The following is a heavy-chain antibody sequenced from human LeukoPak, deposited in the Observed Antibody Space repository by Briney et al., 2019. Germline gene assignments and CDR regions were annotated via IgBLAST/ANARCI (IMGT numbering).Heavy chain of an antibody. CDR2: IWYDGSNK. Sequence: GGSLRLSCAASGFTFSSYGMHWVRQAPGKGLEWVAVIWYDGSNKYYADSVKGRFTISRDNSKNTLYLQMNSLRAEDTAVYYCARGLHDCSSTSCYHYYYYYGMDVWGQGTTVTVSS. V-gene: IGHV3-33*01. J-gene: IGHJ6*02. D-gene: IGHD2-2*01. CDR3: ARGLHDCSSTSCYHYYYYYGMDV. CDR1: GFTFSSYG.